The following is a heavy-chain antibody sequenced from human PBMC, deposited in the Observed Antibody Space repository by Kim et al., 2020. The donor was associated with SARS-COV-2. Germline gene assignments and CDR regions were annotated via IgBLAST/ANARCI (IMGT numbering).Heavy chain of an antibody. CDR2: INPSGGST. CDR1: GYTFTSYY. Sequence: ASVKVSCKASGYTFTSYYMHWVRQAPGQGLEWMGIINPSGGSTSYAQKFQGRVTMTRDTSTSTVYMELSSLRSEDTAVYYCARDPTGPIAAAGPDYWGQGTLVTVSS. J-gene: IGHJ4*02. CDR3: ARDPTGPIAAAGPDY. V-gene: IGHV1-46*01. D-gene: IGHD6-13*01.